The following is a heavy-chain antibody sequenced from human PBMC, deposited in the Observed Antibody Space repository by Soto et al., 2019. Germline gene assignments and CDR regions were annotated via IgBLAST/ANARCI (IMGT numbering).Heavy chain of an antibody. CDR1: GGTFSSYA. CDR3: ARVDDILTGYELYGMDV. CDR2: IIPIFGTA. J-gene: IGHJ6*02. Sequence: VASVKVSCKASGGTFSSYAISWVRQAPGQGLEWMGGIIPIFGTANYAQKFQGRVTITADESTSTAYMELSSLRSEDTAVYYCARVDDILTGYELYGMDVWGQGTTVTVSS. V-gene: IGHV1-69*13. D-gene: IGHD3-9*01.